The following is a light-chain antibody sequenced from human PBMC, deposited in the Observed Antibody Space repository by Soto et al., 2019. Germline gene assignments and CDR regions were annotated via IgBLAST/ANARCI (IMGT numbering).Light chain of an antibody. V-gene: IGKV3-20*01. CDR1: QSVTSSY. CDR3: QQYGSSPRT. CDR2: DAS. J-gene: IGKJ1*01. Sequence: EIVMTQSPGTLSLSPGERATLSCRASQSVTSSYLAWYHQKPGQAPRLLIDDASNRATGIPDRCSGSWAGTDFTLTISRLEPEDVAVYYYQQYGSSPRTFGQGTKVEIK.